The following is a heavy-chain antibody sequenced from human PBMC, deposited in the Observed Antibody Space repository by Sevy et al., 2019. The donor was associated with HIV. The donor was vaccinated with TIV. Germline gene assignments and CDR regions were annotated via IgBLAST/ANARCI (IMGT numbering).Heavy chain of an antibody. Sequence: ASVKVSCKTSGYTFTNYHITWVRQAPGQGFEWMGWITAHNGNTNYAQRLQGRVTMTTDTSTSTAYMELRSLTSDDTAVYYCARAPSGSQGPGQYFHHWGQGNLVTVSS. J-gene: IGHJ1*01. D-gene: IGHD1-26*01. V-gene: IGHV1-18*01. CDR3: ARAPSGSQGPGQYFHH. CDR2: ITAHNGNT. CDR1: GYTFTNYH.